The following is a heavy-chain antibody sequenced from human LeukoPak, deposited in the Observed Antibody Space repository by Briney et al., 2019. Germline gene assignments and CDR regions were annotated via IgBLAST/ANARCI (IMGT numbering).Heavy chain of an antibody. V-gene: IGHV3-7*01. D-gene: IGHD3-22*01. CDR2: IKQDGSEK. Sequence: PGGSLRLSCAVSGFTFSSYWMSWVRQAPGKGLEWVANIKQDGSEKYYMDSVKGRFTISRDNAKNSLYLQMNSLRAEDTAVYYCARARYYDSSGGADYWGQGTLVTVSS. J-gene: IGHJ4*02. CDR3: ARARYYDSSGGADY. CDR1: GFTFSSYW.